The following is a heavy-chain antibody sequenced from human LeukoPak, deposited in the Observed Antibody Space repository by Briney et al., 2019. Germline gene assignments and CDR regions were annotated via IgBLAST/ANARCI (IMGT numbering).Heavy chain of an antibody. D-gene: IGHD2-2*01. CDR3: ARRSSAADY. V-gene: IGHV4-34*01. Sequence: SETLSLTCAVYGGSFSGYYWSWVRPPPGKGLEWIGEINHSGSTNYNPSLKSRVTISVDTSKNQFSLKLSSVTAADTAVYYCARRSSAADYWGQGTLVTVSS. J-gene: IGHJ4*02. CDR2: INHSGST. CDR1: GGSFSGYY.